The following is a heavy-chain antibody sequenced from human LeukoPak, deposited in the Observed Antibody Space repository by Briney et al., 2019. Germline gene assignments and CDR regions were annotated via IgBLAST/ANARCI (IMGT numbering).Heavy chain of an antibody. CDR3: ARDPTSSWETAFDI. CDR1: GFTFNTYT. V-gene: IGHV3-21*01. CDR2: ISSGTSYI. D-gene: IGHD1-26*01. J-gene: IGHJ3*02. Sequence: GGSLRLSCTASGFTFNTYTMNWVRQAPGKGLEWVSSISSGTSYIYYADSVKGRFTISRDNAKNSLYLQMNSLRAEDTAVYYCARDPTSSWETAFDIWGQGTMVTVSS.